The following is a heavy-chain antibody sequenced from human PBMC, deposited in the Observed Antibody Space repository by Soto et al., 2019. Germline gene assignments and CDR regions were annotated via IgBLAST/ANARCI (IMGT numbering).Heavy chain of an antibody. J-gene: IGHJ6*02. Sequence: GASVKVSCKASGYTFTSYGISWVRQAPGQGLEWMGWISAYNGNTNYAQKLQGRVTMTTDTSTSTAYMELRSLRSDDTAVYYCARDPQVGCTNGVCPPGSLRYYYYYGMDVWGQGTTVTVSS. D-gene: IGHD2-8*01. CDR1: GYTFTSYG. CDR3: ARDPQVGCTNGVCPPGSLRYYYYYGMDV. CDR2: ISAYNGNT. V-gene: IGHV1-18*04.